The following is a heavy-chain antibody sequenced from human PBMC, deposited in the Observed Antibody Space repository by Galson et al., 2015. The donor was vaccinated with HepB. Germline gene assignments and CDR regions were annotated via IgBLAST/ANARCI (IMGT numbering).Heavy chain of an antibody. CDR2: IIPIFGTA. D-gene: IGHD6-6*01. J-gene: IGHJ4*02. Sequence: SVKVSCKASGGTFSSYAISWVRQAPGQGLEWMGGIIPIFGTANYAQKFQVRVTITADESTSTAYMELSSLRSEDTAVYYCARGERYSSSSAFGYWGQGTLVTVSS. CDR3: ARGERYSSSSAFGY. V-gene: IGHV1-69*13. CDR1: GGTFSSYA.